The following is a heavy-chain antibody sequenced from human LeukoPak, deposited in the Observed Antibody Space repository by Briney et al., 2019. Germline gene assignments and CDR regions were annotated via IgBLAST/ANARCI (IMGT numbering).Heavy chain of an antibody. V-gene: IGHV1-2*02. Sequence: ASVTVSCKASGYTFSSYDINWVRQAPGQGLEWMGWINPNSGGTNYAQKFQGRVTMTRDTSISTAYMELSRLRSDDTAVYYCARLDYWGQGTLVTVSS. CDR1: GYTFSSYD. CDR3: ARLDY. J-gene: IGHJ4*02. CDR2: INPNSGGT.